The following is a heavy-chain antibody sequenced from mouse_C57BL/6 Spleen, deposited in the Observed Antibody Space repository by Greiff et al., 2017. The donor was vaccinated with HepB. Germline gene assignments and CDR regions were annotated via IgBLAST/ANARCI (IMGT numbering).Heavy chain of an antibody. J-gene: IGHJ3*01. CDR3: ARRDSSGYVDWFAY. CDR2: ISSGGGYT. V-gene: IGHV5-6*01. Sequence: EVQLVESGGDLVKPGGSLKLSCAASGFTFSSYGMSWVRQTPDKRLEWVATISSGGGYTYYPDSVKGRFTSSRDNAKKNVYLQMSSLKSEDTAMYYCARRDSSGYVDWFAYWGQGTLVTVSA. D-gene: IGHD3-2*02. CDR1: GFTFSSYG.